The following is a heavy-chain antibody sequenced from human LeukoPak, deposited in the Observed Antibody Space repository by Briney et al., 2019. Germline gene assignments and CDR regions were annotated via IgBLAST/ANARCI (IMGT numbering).Heavy chain of an antibody. CDR3: ARDRHFPYYFDY. V-gene: IGHV6-1*01. D-gene: IGHD2/OR15-2a*01. J-gene: IGHJ4*02. Sequence: SQTLSLTCAISGDSLSSNNAAWNWIRQSPSRGLHWLGRTYFRSKWYTDYAVSLKSRITINPDASKNQFSLQLNSVTPEDTAVYYCARDRHFPYYFDYWGQGTLVTVSS. CDR1: GDSLSSNNAA. CDR2: TYFRSKWYT.